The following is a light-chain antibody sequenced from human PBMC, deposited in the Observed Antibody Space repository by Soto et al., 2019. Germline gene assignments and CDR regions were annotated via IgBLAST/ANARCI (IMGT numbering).Light chain of an antibody. CDR3: AAWDDSLSGVL. CDR1: SSNVGSNY. CDR2: QNN. Sequence: QLVLTQPPSASGTPGQRVTISCSGSSSNVGSNYVYWYQQLPGTTPKLLIYQNNQRPSGVPDRFSGSRSGTSASLAISGLRSEDEADYYCAAWDDSLSGVLFGGGTKLTVL. V-gene: IGLV1-47*01. J-gene: IGLJ3*02.